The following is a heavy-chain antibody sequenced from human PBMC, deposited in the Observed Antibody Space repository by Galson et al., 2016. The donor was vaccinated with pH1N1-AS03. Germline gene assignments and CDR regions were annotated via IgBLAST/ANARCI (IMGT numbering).Heavy chain of an antibody. D-gene: IGHD3-3*01. J-gene: IGHJ5*02. CDR1: GFTFIIYA. Sequence: SLRLSCAASGFTFIIYAMHWVRQAPGKGLEWVSGVGGVDGSLWYAESVKGRFTVSRDNSKGTLDLQMNSLRADDTAVYYCARGSGSPHWFDPWGQGTLVTVSS. CDR3: ARGSGSPHWFDP. CDR2: VGGVDGSL. V-gene: IGHV3-23*01.